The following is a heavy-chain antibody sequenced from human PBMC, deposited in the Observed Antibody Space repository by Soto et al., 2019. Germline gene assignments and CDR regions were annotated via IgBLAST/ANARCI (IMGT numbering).Heavy chain of an antibody. J-gene: IGHJ6*02. Sequence: GGSLRLSCAASGFTFSSYGMHWVRQAPGKGLECVAVIWYDGSNKYYADSVKGRFTISRDNSKNTLYLQINILRADATAVYYCARDGVPLGFYYGMDVWGQGTTVTVSS. D-gene: IGHD2-8*01. V-gene: IGHV3-33*01. CDR2: IWYDGSNK. CDR1: GFTFSSYG. CDR3: ARDGVPLGFYYGMDV.